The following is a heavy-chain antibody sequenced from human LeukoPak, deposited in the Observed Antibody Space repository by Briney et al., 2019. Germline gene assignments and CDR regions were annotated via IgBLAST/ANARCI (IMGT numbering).Heavy chain of an antibody. V-gene: IGHV5-51*01. J-gene: IGHJ5*02. CDR3: ASVPAAHSEVWFDP. Sequence: GGSLKISFKGSGSRFTSYWIGWVRPMPGKGLEWMGIIYPGDSDTRYSPSFQGQVNISADKSISTAYLQWSSLKASDTAMYYCASVPAAHSEVWFDPWGQGTLVTVSS. D-gene: IGHD2-2*01. CDR1: GSRFTSYW. CDR2: IYPGDSDT.